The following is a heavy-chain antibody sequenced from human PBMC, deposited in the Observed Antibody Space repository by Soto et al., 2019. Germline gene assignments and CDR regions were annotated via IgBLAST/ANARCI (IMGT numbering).Heavy chain of an antibody. V-gene: IGHV1-69*13. CDR2: IIPIFGTA. D-gene: IGHD5-18*01. CDR1: GGTFSSYA. CDR3: AAVRGYSYENWFDP. Sequence: GGSVKVSCKASGGTFSSYAISWVRQAPGQGLEWMGGIIPIFGTANYAQKFQGRVTITADESTSTAYMELSSLRSEDTAVYYCAAVRGYSYENWFDPWGQGTLVTVSS. J-gene: IGHJ5*02.